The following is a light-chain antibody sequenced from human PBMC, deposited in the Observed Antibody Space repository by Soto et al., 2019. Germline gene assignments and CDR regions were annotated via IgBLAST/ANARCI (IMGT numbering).Light chain of an antibody. J-gene: IGKJ5*01. CDR1: QSVSGR. V-gene: IGKV3-11*01. CDR3: QQRSNWPIT. CDR2: DAS. Sequence: TQTKATLSVSPGERVTLSCRASQSVSGRLAWYQQKPGQAPRLLMYDASTRATGFPARFSGSESGTDFTLTIGSLEPEDFAVYYCQQRSNWPITFGQGTRLEIK.